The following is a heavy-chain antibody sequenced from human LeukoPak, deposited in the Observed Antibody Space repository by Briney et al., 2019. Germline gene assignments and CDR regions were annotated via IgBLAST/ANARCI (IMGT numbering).Heavy chain of an antibody. Sequence: ASVKVSCKASGYTFTSYGISWVRQAPGQGLEWMGWISAYNGNTNYAQKLQGRVTMTTDTSTSTAYMELRSLRPDDTAVYYCARVAEYYDSSGYYYDAFDIWRQGTMVTVSS. D-gene: IGHD3-22*01. J-gene: IGHJ3*02. CDR2: ISAYNGNT. V-gene: IGHV1-18*01. CDR1: GYTFTSYG. CDR3: ARVAEYYDSSGYYYDAFDI.